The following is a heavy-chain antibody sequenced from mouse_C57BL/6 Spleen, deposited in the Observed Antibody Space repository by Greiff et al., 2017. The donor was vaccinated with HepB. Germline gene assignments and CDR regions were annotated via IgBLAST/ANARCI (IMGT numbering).Heavy chain of an antibody. J-gene: IGHJ4*01. CDR1: GYTFTDYY. CDR3: ARWELRGYYAMDY. Sequence: EVKLQQSGPVLVKPGASVKMSCKASGYTFTDYYMNWVKQSHGKSLEWIGVINPYNGGTSYNQKFKGKATLTVDKSSSTAYMELNSLTSEDSAVYYCARWELRGYYAMDYWGQGTSVTVSS. D-gene: IGHD2-1*01. V-gene: IGHV1-19*01. CDR2: INPYNGGT.